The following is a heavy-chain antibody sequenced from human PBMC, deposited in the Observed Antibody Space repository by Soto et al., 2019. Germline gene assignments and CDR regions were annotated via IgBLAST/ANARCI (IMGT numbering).Heavy chain of an antibody. V-gene: IGHV1-18*01. Sequence: QVQLVQSGAEVKKPGASVKVSCKASGYTLNTYGITWLRQAPGQGLEWMGWISANNDHTNYPQKLQGRVTMTTDTSTRTAYMELRSLTSDETSVYYCAIGTYFDYGGQGTLVTVSS. D-gene: IGHD2-8*01. CDR1: GYTLNTYG. J-gene: IGHJ4*02. CDR2: ISANNDHT. CDR3: AIGTYFDY.